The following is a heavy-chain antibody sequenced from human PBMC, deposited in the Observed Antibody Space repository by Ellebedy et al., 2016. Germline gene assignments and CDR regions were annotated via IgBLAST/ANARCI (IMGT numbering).Heavy chain of an antibody. Sequence: GESLKISCAASGFSLSYYGIHWVRQAPGKGLEWVAVISFDGSTKYYADSVKGRFTISRDNSKNTVFLQMNSLRPEDTALYYCAKDLERGLEWSQSAFDYWGQGTLVTVSS. CDR1: GFSLSYYG. J-gene: IGHJ4*02. V-gene: IGHV3-30*18. CDR2: ISFDGSTK. CDR3: AKDLERGLEWSQSAFDY. D-gene: IGHD3-3*01.